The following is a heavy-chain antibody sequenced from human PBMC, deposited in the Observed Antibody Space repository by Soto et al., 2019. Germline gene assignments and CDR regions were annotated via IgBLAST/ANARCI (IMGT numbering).Heavy chain of an antibody. Sequence: SEALSLTGAVYGGSFSGYYWSWIRQPPGKGLEWIGEINHSCSTNYNPSLKSRVTISVYTSKNQFPLKLSSVTAADPAVYYCASEYSSSYGDWFDPWGQGTLVTVSS. CDR3: ASEYSSSYGDWFDP. CDR1: GGSFSGYY. J-gene: IGHJ5*02. D-gene: IGHD6-13*01. V-gene: IGHV4-34*01. CDR2: INHSCST.